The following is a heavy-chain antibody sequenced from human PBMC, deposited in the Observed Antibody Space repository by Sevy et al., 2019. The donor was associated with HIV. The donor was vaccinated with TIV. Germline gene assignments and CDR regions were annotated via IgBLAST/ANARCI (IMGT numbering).Heavy chain of an antibody. CDR1: GFTFRGYW. CDR3: VRGGSNFRH. Sequence: GGSLRLSCAASGFTFRGYWMSWVRQAPGKGLEWVANIKQDGSEKNYVDSVKGRFTISRDNTKNSLFLQMSSLRAEDTAVYHRVRGGSNFRHWGQGTLVTVSS. J-gene: IGHJ4*02. V-gene: IGHV3-7*01. D-gene: IGHD1-26*01. CDR2: IKQDGSEK.